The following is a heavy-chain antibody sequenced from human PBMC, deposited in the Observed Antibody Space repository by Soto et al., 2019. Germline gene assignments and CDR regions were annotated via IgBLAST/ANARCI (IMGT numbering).Heavy chain of an antibody. CDR1: GFTFSDYA. V-gene: IGHV3-23*01. CDR2: ISFGGGNT. D-gene: IGHD2-15*01. CDR3: AKDGYCNGGSCYLYYLDS. Sequence: GGSVRLSCVGSGFTFSDYAMTWVRQAPGKGLEWVATISFGGGNTYYADSLEGRFTISRDNSKNTLFLQMYDLRAEDTALYYCAKDGYCNGGSCYLYYLDSWGLGTPVTVSS. J-gene: IGHJ4*02.